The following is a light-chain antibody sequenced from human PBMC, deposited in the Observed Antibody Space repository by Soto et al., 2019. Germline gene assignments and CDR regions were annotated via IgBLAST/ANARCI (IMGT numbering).Light chain of an antibody. CDR1: NIGSKS. CDR2: YDS. CDR3: QVWDTSNDHHV. Sequence: SYELTQSPSVSVAPGQTATITCGGTNIGSKSVNWYQQKAGQAPVLVMSYDSDRPSGIPERFSGSNSGNTATLTLSRVESGDEADYYCQVWDTSNDHHVFGSGTKVTVL. J-gene: IGLJ1*01. V-gene: IGLV3-21*01.